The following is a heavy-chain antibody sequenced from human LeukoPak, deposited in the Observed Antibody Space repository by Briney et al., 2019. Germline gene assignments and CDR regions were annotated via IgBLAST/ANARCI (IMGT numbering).Heavy chain of an antibody. CDR1: GFTFNTYS. D-gene: IGHD5-24*01. J-gene: IGHJ4*02. CDR3: ARARVEMATISDYFDY. CDR2: IKPDGDEK. Sequence: GGSLRLSCIASGFTFNTYSMHWVRQAPGKGLEWVANIKPDGDEKNYVDSVRGRFTISRDNARNSLYLQMNSLRAEDTAVYYCARARVEMATISDYFDYWGQGTLVTVSS. V-gene: IGHV3-7*01.